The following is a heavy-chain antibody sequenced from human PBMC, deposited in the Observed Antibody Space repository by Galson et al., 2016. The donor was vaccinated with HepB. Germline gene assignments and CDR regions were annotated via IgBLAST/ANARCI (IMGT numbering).Heavy chain of an antibody. CDR3: SQGRLSYSRTWYEYFGH. J-gene: IGHJ4*02. Sequence: SLRLSCAASGFTFTTYAMHWVRQAPGKGLEWVAVISSDGSTTYYADSVKGRFTISRDTSNSTLYPQMNSLRAADTAIYYCSQGRLSYSRTWYEYFGHWGQGSLVTVSS. CDR1: GFTFTTYA. CDR2: ISSDGSTT. D-gene: IGHD6-13*01. V-gene: IGHV3-30*04.